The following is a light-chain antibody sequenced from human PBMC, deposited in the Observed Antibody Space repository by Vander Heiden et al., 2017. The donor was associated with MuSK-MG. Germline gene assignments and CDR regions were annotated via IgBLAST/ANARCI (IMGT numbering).Light chain of an antibody. J-gene: IGLJ1*01. CDR1: SSDVGSYNY. CDR2: DVS. Sequence: QSALTQPASVSGSPGQSITISCTGTSSDVGSYNYVSWYQQHPGKAPKRMMYDVSNRPSGVSNRFSGSKSGNTASLTISGLQAEDEADYYCSSYTSSSTYVCGTGTKVT. CDR3: SSYTSSSTYV. V-gene: IGLV2-14*01.